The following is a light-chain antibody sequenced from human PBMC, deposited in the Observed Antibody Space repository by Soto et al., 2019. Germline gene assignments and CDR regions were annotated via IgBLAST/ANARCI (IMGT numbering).Light chain of an antibody. CDR3: AAWDDSLNGIYV. Sequence: QSVLTQPPSASGTPGQRVTISCSGGSSNIGSNAVTWYRQLPGTAPKLLIYSNNQRPSGVPDRFSGSKSGTSASLAISGLQSEDEADYYCAAWDDSLNGIYVFGTGTKVTVL. J-gene: IGLJ1*01. CDR2: SNN. CDR1: SSNIGSNA. V-gene: IGLV1-44*01.